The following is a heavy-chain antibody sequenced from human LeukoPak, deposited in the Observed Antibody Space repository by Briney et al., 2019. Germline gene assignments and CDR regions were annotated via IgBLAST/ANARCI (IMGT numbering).Heavy chain of an antibody. D-gene: IGHD5-18*01. V-gene: IGHV3-74*01. CDR1: GFTLRSYW. Sequence: GGSLRLPCAASGFTLRSYWMHWVRQAPGKGLVWVSRIDRDGSSTSYADSVKGRLTISRDNAKTSLYLQMNSLRAEDTAVYYCARHLSGITGYTYGRGIDYWGQGTLVTVSS. J-gene: IGHJ4*02. CDR3: ARHLSGITGYTYGRGIDY. CDR2: IDRDGSST.